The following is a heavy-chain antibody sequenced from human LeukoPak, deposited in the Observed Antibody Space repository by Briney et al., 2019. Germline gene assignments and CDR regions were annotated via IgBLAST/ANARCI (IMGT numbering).Heavy chain of an antibody. V-gene: IGHV3-33*01. CDR1: GFTFSSYG. CDR3: ARDELGYCSSTSCYPFDY. Sequence: PGGSLRLSCAASGFTFSSYGMHWVRQAPGKGLEWVAVIWYDGSNKYYADSVKGRFTISRDNSKNTFYLQMNGLRAEDTAVYYCARDELGYCSSTSCYPFDYWGQGTLVTVSS. CDR2: IWYDGSNK. J-gene: IGHJ4*02. D-gene: IGHD2-2*01.